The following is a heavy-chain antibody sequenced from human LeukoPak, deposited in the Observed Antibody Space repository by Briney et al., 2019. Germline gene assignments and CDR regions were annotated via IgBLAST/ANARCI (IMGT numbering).Heavy chain of an antibody. V-gene: IGHV1-69*04. Sequence: SVKVSCKASGGTFSSYTISWVRQAPGQGLEWMGRIIPILGIANYAQKFQGRVAITADKSTSTACMELSSLRSEDTAVYYCAREIEGLYYYDSSGYYYAYWGQGTLVTVSS. D-gene: IGHD3-22*01. CDR3: AREIEGLYYYDSSGYYYAY. J-gene: IGHJ4*02. CDR2: IIPILGIA. CDR1: GGTFSSYT.